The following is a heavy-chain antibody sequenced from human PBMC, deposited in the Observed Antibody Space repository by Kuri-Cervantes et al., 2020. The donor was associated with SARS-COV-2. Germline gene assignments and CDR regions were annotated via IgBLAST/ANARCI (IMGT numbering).Heavy chain of an antibody. V-gene: IGHV2-70*11. D-gene: IGHD6-19*01. Sequence: SGPTLVKPTQTLTLTCTFSGFSLSTSGMCVSWIRQPPGKALEWPARIDWDDDKYYSTSLKTRLTISKDTSKNQVVLTMTNMDPVDTATYYCARIIVGYSSGWYYFDYWGQGTLVTVSS. J-gene: IGHJ4*02. CDR2: IDWDDDK. CDR3: ARIIVGYSSGWYYFDY. CDR1: GFSLSTSGMC.